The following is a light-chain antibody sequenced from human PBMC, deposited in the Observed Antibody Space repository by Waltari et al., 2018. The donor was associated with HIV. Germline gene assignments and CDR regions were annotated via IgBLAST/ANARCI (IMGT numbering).Light chain of an antibody. CDR1: QSISSY. CDR3: QQSYSTPWT. CDR2: AAS. Sequence: DIQMTQSPSSLSASVGDRVTITCRASQSISSYLNWYQQKPGKAPKLLIYAASSLQRGVPSRFSGSGSGTDFTLTISSLQPEDFATYYCQQSYSTPWTFGQGTKVEIK. J-gene: IGKJ1*01. V-gene: IGKV1-39*01.